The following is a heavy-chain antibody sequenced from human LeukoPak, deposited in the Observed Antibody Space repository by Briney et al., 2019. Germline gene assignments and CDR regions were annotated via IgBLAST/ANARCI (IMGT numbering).Heavy chain of an antibody. J-gene: IGHJ4*02. CDR3: ARQPPNPYYYDSSGLAPDY. CDR2: ISSSSSTI. CDR1: GFTFSSYG. V-gene: IGHV3-48*01. Sequence: GGSLRLSCAASGFTFSSYGMHWVRQAPGKGLEWVSYISSSSSTIYYADSVKGRFTISRDNAKNSLYLQMNSLRAEDTAVYYCARQPPNPYYYDSSGLAPDYWGQGTLVTVSS. D-gene: IGHD3-22*01.